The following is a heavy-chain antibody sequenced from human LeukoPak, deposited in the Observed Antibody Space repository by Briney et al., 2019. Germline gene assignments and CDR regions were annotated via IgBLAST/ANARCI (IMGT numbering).Heavy chain of an antibody. V-gene: IGHV6-1*01. J-gene: IGHJ6*03. D-gene: IGHD2/OR15-2a*01. Sequence: PSQTLSLTCAISGVSVSSNSAAWNWIRQSPSRGLEWLGRTYYRSKWCNDYAVSVKSLITINLDTSKNQFSLQLNSVTPEDTAVYYCARDPGGNSLTHMDVWGKGTTVTVSS. CDR3: ARDPGGNSLTHMDV. CDR2: TYYRSKWCN. CDR1: GVSVSSNSAA.